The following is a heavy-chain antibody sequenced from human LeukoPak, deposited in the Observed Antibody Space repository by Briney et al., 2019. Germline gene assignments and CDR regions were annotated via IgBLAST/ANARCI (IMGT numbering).Heavy chain of an antibody. V-gene: IGHV4-59*08. J-gene: IGHJ4*02. D-gene: IGHD5-18*01. Sequence: SETLSLTCTVSGGSISSYYWSWIRQPPGKGLEWIGYIYYSGSTSYNPSLKSRVTISVDTSKNQFSLKLSSVTAADTAVYYCARHGVTAMVWGFDYWGQGTLVTVSS. CDR2: IYYSGST. CDR1: GGSISSYY. CDR3: ARHGVTAMVWGFDY.